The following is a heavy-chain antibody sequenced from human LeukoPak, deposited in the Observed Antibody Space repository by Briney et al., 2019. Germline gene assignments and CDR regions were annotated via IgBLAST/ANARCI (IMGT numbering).Heavy chain of an antibody. J-gene: IGHJ3*02. CDR2: ISSSCSTI. V-gene: IGHV3-48*03. D-gene: IGHD3-22*01. CDR3: ARGSSRSGYYGLDAFDI. CDR1: GFTFSSYE. Sequence: GGSLTLSCAASGFTFSSYEMNWVRQAPGQGLEWVSYISSSCSTIYYADSVKGRFTISRDNAKNSLYLQMNSLRAEDTAVYYCARGSSRSGYYGLDAFDIRGQGTMVTVSS.